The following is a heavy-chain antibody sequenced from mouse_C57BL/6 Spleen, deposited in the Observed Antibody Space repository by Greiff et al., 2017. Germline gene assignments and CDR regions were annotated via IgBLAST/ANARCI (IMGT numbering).Heavy chain of an antibody. J-gene: IGHJ4*01. Sequence: EVKLVESGGGLVQPGGSLSLSCAASGFTFTDYYMSWVRQPPGKALEWLGFIRNKANGYTTEYSASVKGRFTISRANSQSILYLQMNALRAEDSATYYCARYENYGNPYAMDYWGQGTSVTVSS. CDR2: IRNKANGYTT. CDR3: ARYENYGNPYAMDY. V-gene: IGHV7-3*01. CDR1: GFTFTDYY. D-gene: IGHD2-1*01.